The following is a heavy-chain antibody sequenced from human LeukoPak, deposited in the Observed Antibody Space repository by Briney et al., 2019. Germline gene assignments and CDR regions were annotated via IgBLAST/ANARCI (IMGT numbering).Heavy chain of an antibody. CDR3: ARDMTYYYGMDV. Sequence: GRSLRLSCAASGFTFSSFGMHWVRQAPGKGLEWVAVIWSDGNNKYYADSVKGRFTISRDNSKNTLYLQMNSLRAEDTAVYYCARDMTYYYGMDVWGQGTTVTVSS. V-gene: IGHV3-33*01. D-gene: IGHD3-16*01. CDR2: IWSDGNNK. J-gene: IGHJ6*02. CDR1: GFTFSSFG.